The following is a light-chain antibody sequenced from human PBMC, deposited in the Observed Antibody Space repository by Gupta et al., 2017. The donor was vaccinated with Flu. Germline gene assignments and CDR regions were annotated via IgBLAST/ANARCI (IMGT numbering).Light chain of an antibody. Sequence: IEMTQSQSSLSVSVGDRVTITCRASQSISSDLNWYQQKPGNAPKLLIYAASRLQSGVPARFSGSGSGTDFTLTISSLQPEDFATYYCQQSYSTPLTFGGGTQVE. CDR1: QSISSD. J-gene: IGKJ4*01. CDR3: QQSYSTPLT. V-gene: IGKV1-39*01. CDR2: AAS.